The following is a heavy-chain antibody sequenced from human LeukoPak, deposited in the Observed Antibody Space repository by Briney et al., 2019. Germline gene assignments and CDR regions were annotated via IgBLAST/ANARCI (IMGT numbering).Heavy chain of an antibody. CDR3: ASGIDYAGWFDP. CDR2: IYYSGGT. CDR1: GGSISSYY. V-gene: IGHV4-59*01. J-gene: IGHJ5*02. Sequence: SETLSLTCTVSGGSISSYYWSWIRQPPGKGLEWIGYIYYSGGTNYNPSLKSRVTISVDTSKNQFSLKLSSVTAADTAVYYCASGIDYAGWFDPWGQGTLITVSS. D-gene: IGHD1-26*01.